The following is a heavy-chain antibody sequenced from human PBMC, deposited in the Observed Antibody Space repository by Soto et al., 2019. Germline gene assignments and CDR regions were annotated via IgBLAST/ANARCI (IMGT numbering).Heavy chain of an antibody. V-gene: IGHV3-48*01. Sequence: GGSLRLSCAASGFTFSSYSMVWVRQAPGKGLDWVSYISSSSSTTYYADSVKGRFTISRDSAKNSLFLQMNSLRAEDTAVYYCAKVSWYSSSGPGDCYDYWAQRSLVTVSA. CDR2: ISSSSSTT. CDR1: GFTFSSYS. J-gene: IGHJ4*02. D-gene: IGHD6-13*01. CDR3: AKVSWYSSSGPGDCYDY.